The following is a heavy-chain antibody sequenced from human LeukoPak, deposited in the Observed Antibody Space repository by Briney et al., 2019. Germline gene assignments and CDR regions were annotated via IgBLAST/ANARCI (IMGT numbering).Heavy chain of an antibody. Sequence: HPGGSLRLSCAASGFTFSVYEMNWVRQAPGKGLEWLSYIDSSGSTMYYADSVKGRFTISRDNAKRSLYLQMNSLRVEDTAVYYCARERGWLRENDHWGQGTLVTVSS. CDR1: GFTFSVYE. CDR3: ARERGWLRENDH. V-gene: IGHV3-48*03. CDR2: IDSSGSTM. J-gene: IGHJ4*02. D-gene: IGHD5-24*01.